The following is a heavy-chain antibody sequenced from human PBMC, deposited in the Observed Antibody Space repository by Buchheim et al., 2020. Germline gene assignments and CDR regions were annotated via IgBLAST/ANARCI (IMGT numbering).Heavy chain of an antibody. CDR1: GFTFSNYV. CDR2: LSGSGGST. CDR3: ARSPRSAYYFDY. J-gene: IGHJ4*02. Sequence: EVQLLESGGGLVQPGGSLRLSCAASGFTFSNYVMNWVRQAPGKGLEWVSSLSGSGGSTFYADSVKGRFTISRDNSKNTLYLQINSLRAEDTAVYYCARSPRSAYYFDYWGQGTL. V-gene: IGHV3-23*01.